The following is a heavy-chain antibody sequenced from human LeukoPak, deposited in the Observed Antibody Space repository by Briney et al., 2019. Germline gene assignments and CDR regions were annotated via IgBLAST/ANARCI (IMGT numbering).Heavy chain of an antibody. CDR3: ARGPLTVTRGFDP. D-gene: IGHD4-17*01. CDR2: RYYSGDT. Sequence: SETLSLTCTVSGGSITMYYWNWIRQPPGKGLEWIGHRYYSGDTNYNPSLKTRVTMSVDTSKNQFSLKLSSVTAADTAVYYCARGPLTVTRGFDPWGQGTLVTVSS. J-gene: IGHJ5*02. CDR1: GGSITMYY. V-gene: IGHV4-59*12.